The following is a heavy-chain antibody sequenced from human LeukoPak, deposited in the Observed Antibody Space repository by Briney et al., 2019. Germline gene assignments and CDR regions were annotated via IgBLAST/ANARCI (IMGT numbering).Heavy chain of an antibody. V-gene: IGHV3-30-3*01. Sequence: PGRSLRLSCAASGFTFSSYAMHWVRQAPGKGLEWVAVISYDGSNKYYADSVKGRFTISRDNSKNTLYLQMNSLRADDTAVYYCARDARGSYRRFDYWGQGTLVTVSS. CDR2: ISYDGSNK. CDR1: GFTFSSYA. J-gene: IGHJ4*02. CDR3: ARDARGSYRRFDY. D-gene: IGHD3-16*02.